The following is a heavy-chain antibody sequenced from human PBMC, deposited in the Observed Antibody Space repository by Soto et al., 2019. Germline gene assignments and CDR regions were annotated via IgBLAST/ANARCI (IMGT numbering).Heavy chain of an antibody. D-gene: IGHD2-8*01. CDR1: GYTFTTFW. Sequence: PGESLKISCPGFGYTFTTFWISWVRQMPGRGLEWMGRIDPRDSYTTYSPSFQGHVTISVDKSIRTAYLQWGSLKASDTAMYYCARLYCTSSTCDSWFDPWGQGTLVTVSS. J-gene: IGHJ5*02. CDR3: ARLYCTSSTCDSWFDP. V-gene: IGHV5-10-1*01. CDR2: IDPRDSYT.